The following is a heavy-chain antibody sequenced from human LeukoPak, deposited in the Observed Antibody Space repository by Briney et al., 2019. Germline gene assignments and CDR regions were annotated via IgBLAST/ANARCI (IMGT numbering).Heavy chain of an antibody. J-gene: IGHJ4*02. CDR1: GFTFSSYW. D-gene: IGHD2/OR15-2a*01. Sequence: GGSLRLSCAASGFTFSSYWMHWVRQAPGKGLEWVSAFSGSGGSTYYADSVKGRFTISRDNSKNTLYLQMNSLRAEDTAVYFCATSGLSRFGFWGQGTLVTVSS. V-gene: IGHV3-23*01. CDR3: ATSGLSRFGF. CDR2: FSGSGGST.